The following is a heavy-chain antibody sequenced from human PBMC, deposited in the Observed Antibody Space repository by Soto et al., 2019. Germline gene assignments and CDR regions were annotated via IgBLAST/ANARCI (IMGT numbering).Heavy chain of an antibody. J-gene: IGHJ6*02. D-gene: IGHD3-22*01. V-gene: IGHV3-33*01. CDR2: IWYDGSNK. CDR3: ARDYYDSSGYQSYYYGMDV. CDR1: GFTFSSYG. Sequence: GGSLRLSCAASGFTFSSYGMHWVRQAPGKGLEWVAVIWYDGSNKYYADSVKGRFTISRDNSKNTLYLQMNSLRAEDTAVYYCARDYYDSSGYQSYYYGMDVWGQGTTVTVSS.